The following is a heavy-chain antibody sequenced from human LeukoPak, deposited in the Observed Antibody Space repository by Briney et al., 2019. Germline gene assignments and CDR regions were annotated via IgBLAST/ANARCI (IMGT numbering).Heavy chain of an antibody. CDR2: IYPGDSDT. CDR3: ARRASTDAFDI. J-gene: IGHJ3*02. D-gene: IGHD5/OR15-5a*01. Sequence: GESLKISCKGSGYSSTSYWIGWVRQMPGKGLEWMGIIYPGDSDTRYGPSFQGQVTISADKSISTAYLQWSSLKASDTAMYYCARRASTDAFDIWGQGTMVTVSS. V-gene: IGHV5-51*01. CDR1: GYSSTSYW.